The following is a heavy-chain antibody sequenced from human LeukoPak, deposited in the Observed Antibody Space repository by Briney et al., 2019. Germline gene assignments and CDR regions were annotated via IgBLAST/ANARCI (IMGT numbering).Heavy chain of an antibody. D-gene: IGHD6-13*01. CDR1: GGSISSSSYY. Sequence: KPSETLSLTCTVPGGSISSSSYYWGWIRQPPGKGLEWIGSIYYSGSTYYNPPLKSRVTISVDTSKNQFSLKLSSVTAADTAVYYCASQAGSYWYFDLWGRGTLVTVSS. CDR2: IYYSGST. V-gene: IGHV4-39*01. CDR3: ASQAGSYWYFDL. J-gene: IGHJ2*01.